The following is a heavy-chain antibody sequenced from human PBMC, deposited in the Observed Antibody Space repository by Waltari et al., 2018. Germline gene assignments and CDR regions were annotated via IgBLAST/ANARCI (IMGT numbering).Heavy chain of an antibody. CDR2: VFPSFGTA. D-gene: IGHD7-27*01. V-gene: IGHV1-69*01. Sequence: QVQLVQSGAEVKKPGSSVKVSCKASGGTFSSSAISWVRQAPGQGLGWLVWVFPSFGTAKYAKTFQGRVPSTADESTSTAYMELSSLRSEDTAVYYCACPTLTGSDAFDIWGQGTMVTVSS. CDR3: ACPTLTGSDAFDI. CDR1: GGTFSSSA. J-gene: IGHJ3*02.